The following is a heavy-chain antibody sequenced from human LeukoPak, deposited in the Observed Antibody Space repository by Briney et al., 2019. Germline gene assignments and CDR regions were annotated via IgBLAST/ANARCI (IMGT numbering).Heavy chain of an antibody. V-gene: IGHV1-2*02. CDR1: GYTFSDYY. J-gene: IGHJ4*02. CDR2: INPNSGGT. D-gene: IGHD3-22*01. Sequence: ASVTVSCTAAGYTFSDYYMHWVRQAPGQGLEWMGLINPNSGGTNYAQKFQGRVTMTRDMSISTAYMEVSRLTSDDTAVYYCARATIADSSTYYIDYWGLGTLVTVSS. CDR3: ARATIADSSTYYIDY.